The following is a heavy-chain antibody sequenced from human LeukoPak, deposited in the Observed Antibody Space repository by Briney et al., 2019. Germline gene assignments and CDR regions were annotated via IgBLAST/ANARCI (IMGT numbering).Heavy chain of an antibody. V-gene: IGHV1-8*01. CDR3: ARGKAVAGTDRYYYYGMDV. CDR1: GYTFTSYD. CDR2: MNPNSGNT. J-gene: IGHJ6*02. Sequence: ASVKVSCKASGYTFTSYDINRVRQATGQGLEWMGWMNPNSGNTGYAQKFQGRVTMTRNTSISTAYMELSSLRSEDTAVYYCARGKAVAGTDRYYYYGMDVWGQGTTVTVSS. D-gene: IGHD6-19*01.